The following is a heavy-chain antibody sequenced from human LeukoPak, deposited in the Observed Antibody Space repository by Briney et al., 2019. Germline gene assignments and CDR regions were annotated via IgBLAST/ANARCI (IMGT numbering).Heavy chain of an antibody. J-gene: IGHJ6*03. Sequence: SETLSLTCTVSGGSISSYYWSWIRQPPGKGLEWIGYIYYSGSTNYNPSLKSRVTISVDTSKNQFSLKLSSVTAADTAVYYCARSWSGTNYYYYYYMDVWGKGTTVTVSS. CDR2: IYYSGST. D-gene: IGHD3-3*01. CDR1: GGSISSYY. CDR3: ARSWSGTNYYYYYYMDV. V-gene: IGHV4-59*01.